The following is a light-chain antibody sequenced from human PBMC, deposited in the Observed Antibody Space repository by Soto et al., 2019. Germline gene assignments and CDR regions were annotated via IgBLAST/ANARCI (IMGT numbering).Light chain of an antibody. Sequence: QAVVTQPPSASGTPGQRVTISCSGSNSNIESNTVNWYQQLPGTAPKLLIYSNNKRPSGVPDRFSGSKSGTSASLAISGLQSDAEADYYCAAWDDSLNGHVVFGGGTKLTVL. CDR1: NSNIESNT. CDR3: AAWDDSLNGHVV. V-gene: IGLV1-44*01. CDR2: SNN. J-gene: IGLJ2*01.